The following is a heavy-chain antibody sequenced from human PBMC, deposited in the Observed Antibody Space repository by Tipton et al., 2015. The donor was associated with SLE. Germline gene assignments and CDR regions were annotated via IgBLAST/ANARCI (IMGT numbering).Heavy chain of an antibody. V-gene: IGHV4-39*07. CDR2: IYYSGST. J-gene: IGHJ4*02. CDR1: GGSISSSSYY. Sequence: TLSLTCTVSGGSISSSSYYWGWIRQPPGKGLEWIGSIYYSGSTYYNPSLKSRVTISVDTSKNQFSLKLSSVTAADTAVYYCARDGDYLGYCSSTSCPGYYFDYWGQGTLVTVSS. CDR3: ARDGDYLGYCSSTSCPGYYFDY. D-gene: IGHD2-2*01.